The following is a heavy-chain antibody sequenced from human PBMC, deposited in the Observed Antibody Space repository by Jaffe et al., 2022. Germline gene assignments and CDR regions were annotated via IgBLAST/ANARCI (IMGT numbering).Heavy chain of an antibody. V-gene: IGHV4-34*02. CDR2: ISHSGIT. Sequence: QVQLQQWGAGLLKPSETLSLTCSVSGGSFTNYYWAWIRQSPGKGLEWIGDISHSGITNYNPSLVGRVTMSVDTSQKKFSLKVTSVTAADTAVYYCARSWSSSYYSDYWGQGTMVTVSS. J-gene: IGHJ4*02. D-gene: IGHD6-6*01. CDR3: ARSWSSSYYSDY. CDR1: GGSFTNYY.